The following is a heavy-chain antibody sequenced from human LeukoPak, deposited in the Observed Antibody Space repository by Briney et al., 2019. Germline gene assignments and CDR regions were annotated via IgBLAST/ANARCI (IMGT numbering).Heavy chain of an antibody. Sequence: ASVKVSCKASGYTFTGYYMHWVRQAPGQGLEWMGWINPNSGGTNYAQKFQGRVTMTRDTSISTAYMELSRLRSDDTAVYYCARGVGRGDYDILTGYYEVGYYYYMDVWGKGTTVTVSS. J-gene: IGHJ6*03. V-gene: IGHV1-2*02. D-gene: IGHD3-9*01. CDR1: GYTFTGYY. CDR2: INPNSGGT. CDR3: ARGVGRGDYDILTGYYEVGYYYYMDV.